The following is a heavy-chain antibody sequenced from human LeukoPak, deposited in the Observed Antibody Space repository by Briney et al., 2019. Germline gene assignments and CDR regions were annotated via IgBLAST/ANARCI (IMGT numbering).Heavy chain of an antibody. CDR3: ARCYDSSALMLTY. CDR2: IKQDGSEK. J-gene: IGHJ4*02. D-gene: IGHD3-22*01. CDR1: GFTFSSYW. V-gene: IGHV3-7*01. Sequence: PGGSLRLSCAASGFTFSSYWMSWVRQAPGKGLEWVANIKQDGSEKYYVDSVKGRFTISRDNAKNSLYLQMNSLRAEDTAVYYCARCYDSSALMLTYWGQGTLVTVSS.